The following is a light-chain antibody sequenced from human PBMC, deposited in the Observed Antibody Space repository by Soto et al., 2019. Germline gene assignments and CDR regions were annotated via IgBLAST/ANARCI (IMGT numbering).Light chain of an antibody. CDR3: AVWDDSLSGLV. CDR1: RSNIGTST. CDR2: TDN. V-gene: IGLV1-44*01. J-gene: IGLJ1*01. Sequence: QSVLTQPPSASGTPGQRVTISCSGSRSNIGTSTVHWFQQYPGTAPKLLIHTDNNWPSGVPDRFSGSKSGTSASLAISGLQSEDEADYYCAVWDDSLSGLVFGTGTKVTVL.